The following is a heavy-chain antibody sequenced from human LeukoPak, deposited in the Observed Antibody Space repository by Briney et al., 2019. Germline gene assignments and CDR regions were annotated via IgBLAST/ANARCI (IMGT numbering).Heavy chain of an antibody. Sequence: PGGSLRLSCAASGFTVSNNYMNWVRQAPGEGLEWVSILYSGGNTYYADSVKGRFTISRDNSKNTLYLQMNSLRAEDTAVYYCARSRYDSSGPWYFDYWGQGTLVTVSS. CDR3: ARSRYDSSGPWYFDY. CDR2: LYSGGNT. J-gene: IGHJ4*02. V-gene: IGHV3-53*01. CDR1: GFTVSNNY. D-gene: IGHD3-22*01.